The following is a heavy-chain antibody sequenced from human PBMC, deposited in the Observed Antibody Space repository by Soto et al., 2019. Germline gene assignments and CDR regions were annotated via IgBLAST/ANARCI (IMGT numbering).Heavy chain of an antibody. Sequence: EVQLLESGGGLVQPGGSLRLSCAASGFTFNTYAMNWVRQAPGEGLEWVSAISGGGGSTYDADSVKGRFTVSRDNSKNTLYLQMESLRVEDTALYYCAKREHGFDNLGQGTLVTVSS. V-gene: IGHV3-23*01. CDR2: ISGGGGST. J-gene: IGHJ4*02. CDR1: GFTFNTYA. CDR3: AKREHGFDN. D-gene: IGHD1-1*01.